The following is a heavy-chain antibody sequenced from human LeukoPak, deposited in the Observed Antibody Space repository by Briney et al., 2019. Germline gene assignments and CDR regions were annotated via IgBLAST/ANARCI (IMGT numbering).Heavy chain of an antibody. CDR1: GGSFSGYY. D-gene: IGHD3-10*01. J-gene: IGHJ4*02. V-gene: IGHV4-30-4*08. CDR3: ARDQGELWFGE. Sequence: PSETLSLTCAVYGGSFSGYYWSWIRQPPGKGLEWIGYIYYSGSTYYNPSLKSRVTISVDTSKNQFSLKLSSVTAADTAVYYCARDQGELWFGEWGQGTLVTVSS. CDR2: IYYSGST.